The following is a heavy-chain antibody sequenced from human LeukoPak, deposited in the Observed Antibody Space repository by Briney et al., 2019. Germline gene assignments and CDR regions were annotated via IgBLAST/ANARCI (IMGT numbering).Heavy chain of an antibody. CDR1: GFTFSNYW. CDR3: ARASDPWLQLT. Sequence: GSLRLSCAASGFTFSNYWMIWVRQAPGKGLEWVGNIKQDGSDKRYADSMRGRFTISRDNAQTSLYLQMNSLRAEDTAVYYCARASDPWLQLTWGQGTLVTVSS. V-gene: IGHV3-7*05. CDR2: IKQDGSDK. D-gene: IGHD5-24*01. J-gene: IGHJ5*02.